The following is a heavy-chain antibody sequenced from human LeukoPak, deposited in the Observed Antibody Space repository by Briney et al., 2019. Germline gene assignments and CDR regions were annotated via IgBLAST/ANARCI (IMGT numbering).Heavy chain of an antibody. Sequence: SETLSLTCTVSGGSISSYYWSWIRQPPGKGLEWIGSIYHSGTTYSNPSLKSRVTISVDTSKNQFSLKLRSVTAADTAVYYCARQNDRSHDYWGQGTLVTVSS. V-gene: IGHV4-59*05. D-gene: IGHD1-1*01. CDR2: IYHSGTT. CDR3: ARQNDRSHDY. CDR1: GGSISSYY. J-gene: IGHJ4*02.